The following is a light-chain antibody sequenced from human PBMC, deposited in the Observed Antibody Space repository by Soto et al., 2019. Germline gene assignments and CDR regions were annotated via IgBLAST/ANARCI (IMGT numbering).Light chain of an antibody. J-gene: IGLJ3*02. CDR2: EVR. CDR1: SSDVGSYNL. CDR3: SSYTTTSTLRV. V-gene: IGLV2-14*02. Sequence: QSALTQPASVSGSPGQSITISCTGTSSDVGSYNLVSWYQQHPGKAPKLMIYEVRVRPSGVSIRFSGSKSANTASLTISGLQAEDEADYYCSSYTTTSTLRVFGGGTKLTVL.